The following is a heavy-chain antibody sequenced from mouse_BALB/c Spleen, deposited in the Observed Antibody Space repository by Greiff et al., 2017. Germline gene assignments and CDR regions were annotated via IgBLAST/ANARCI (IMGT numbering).Heavy chain of an antibody. D-gene: IGHD6-1*01. CDR2: ISSGGSYT. J-gene: IGHJ3*01. CDR3: ARDATGAY. CDR1: GFTFSSYA. Sequence: EVQRVESGGGLVKPGGSLKLSCAASGFTFSSYAMSWVRQSPEKRLEWVAEISSGGSYTYYPDTVTGRFTISRDNAKNTLYLEMSSLRSEDTAMYYCARDATGAYWGQGTLVTVSA. V-gene: IGHV5-9-4*01.